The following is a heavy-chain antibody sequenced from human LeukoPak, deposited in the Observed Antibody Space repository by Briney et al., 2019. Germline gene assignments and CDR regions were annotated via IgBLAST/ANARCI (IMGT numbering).Heavy chain of an antibody. Sequence: GESLKISCKGSGFTFTNYWISWVRQMPGKRPEWMGRIDPSDSYTSYNPSFRGHITISADKSSSTAYLHWSSLKASDTAMYFCARQYSGYDYYFDYLGQGILVSVSS. CDR1: GFTFTNYW. CDR3: ARQYSGYDYYFDY. CDR2: IDPSDSYT. J-gene: IGHJ4*02. V-gene: IGHV5-10-1*01. D-gene: IGHD5-12*01.